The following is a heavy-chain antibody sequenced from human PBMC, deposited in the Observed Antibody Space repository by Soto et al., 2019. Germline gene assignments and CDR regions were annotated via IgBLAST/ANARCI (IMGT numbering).Heavy chain of an antibody. Sequence: TLSLTCIVSGGSVSSSNWWSWVRQPPGKGLEWIGEIYHSGSTTYNPSLKSRATISVDKSENQFSLRLKSVTAADTAVYYCASVGSDYNNSGYYLPRGPGTLVTVSS. CDR3: ASVGSDYNNSGYYLP. CDR1: GGSVSSSNW. CDR2: IYHSGST. V-gene: IGHV4-4*02. J-gene: IGHJ5*02. D-gene: IGHD3-22*01.